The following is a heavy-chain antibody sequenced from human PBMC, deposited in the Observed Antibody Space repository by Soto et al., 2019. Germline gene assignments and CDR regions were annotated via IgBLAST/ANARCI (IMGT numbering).Heavy chain of an antibody. V-gene: IGHV3-9*01. Sequence: EVQLVESGGGLVQPGRSLRLSCAASGFTFDDYAMHWGRQAPGKGLEWVSGISWNSGSIGYADSVKGRFTISRDNAKNSLYLQMNSLSAEDTALYYCAKAMGRYCSGGSCSSAFVYWGQGTLVTVSS. CDR2: ISWNSGSI. CDR1: GFTFDDYA. D-gene: IGHD2-15*01. CDR3: AKAMGRYCSGGSCSSAFVY. J-gene: IGHJ4*02.